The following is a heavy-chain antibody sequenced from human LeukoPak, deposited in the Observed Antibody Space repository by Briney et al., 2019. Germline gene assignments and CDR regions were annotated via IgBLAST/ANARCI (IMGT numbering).Heavy chain of an antibody. Sequence: SQTLSLTCTVSGGSISGGTYYWSWIRQPAGKGLEWMGRIYSSGSTNYNPSLKSRVTLSIDTSKNQFSLKVNAVTAADTAVYYCARGTSYGSGSYEYFDYWGQGTLVTVSS. D-gene: IGHD3-10*01. V-gene: IGHV4-61*02. CDR2: IYSSGST. CDR1: GGSISGGTYY. J-gene: IGHJ4*02. CDR3: ARGTSYGSGSYEYFDY.